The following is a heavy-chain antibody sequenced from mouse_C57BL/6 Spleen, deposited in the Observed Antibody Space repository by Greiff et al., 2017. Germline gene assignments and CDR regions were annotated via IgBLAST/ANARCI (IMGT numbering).Heavy chain of an antibody. D-gene: IGHD1-1*01. CDR3: ARDPFTTVVARYFDV. V-gene: IGHV1-54*01. J-gene: IGHJ1*03. CDR2: INPGSGGT. CDR1: GYAFTNYL. Sequence: QVQLQQSGAELVRPGTSVKVSCKASGYAFTNYLIEWVKQRPGQGLEWIGVINPGSGGTNYNEKFKGKATLTADKSSSTAYMQLSSLTSEDSAVXFCARDPFTTVVARYFDVWGTGTTVTVAS.